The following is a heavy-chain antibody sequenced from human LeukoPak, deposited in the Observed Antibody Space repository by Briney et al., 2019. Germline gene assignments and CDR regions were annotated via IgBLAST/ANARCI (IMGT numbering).Heavy chain of an antibody. D-gene: IGHD3-22*01. J-gene: IGHJ5*02. V-gene: IGHV1-8*02. CDR2: MNPNNGNT. Sequence: ASVKVSCKASGYTFTSYGISWVRQASGQGLEWMGWMNPNNGNTGYAQKFQGRVTMTRNTSTGTAYMELSSLRSEDTAVYYCARTDYHDTSGASNWFDPWGQGTLVTVSS. CDR1: GYTFTSYG. CDR3: ARTDYHDTSGASNWFDP.